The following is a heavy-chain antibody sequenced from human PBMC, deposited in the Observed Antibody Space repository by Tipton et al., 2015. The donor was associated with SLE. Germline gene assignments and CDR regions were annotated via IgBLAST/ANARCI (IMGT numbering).Heavy chain of an antibody. CDR3: ARWKSGYSEFDC. D-gene: IGHD5-12*01. CDR1: GFTFSNYA. V-gene: IGHV3-33*01. CDR2: IWYDGTNK. Sequence: SLRLSCAASGFTFSNYAMHWVRQAPGKGLEWVAVIWYDGTNKYYVDSVKGRFTVSRDNSKNTLYLQMNSLRAEDTAVYYCARWKSGYSEFDCWGQGTLVTVSS. J-gene: IGHJ4*02.